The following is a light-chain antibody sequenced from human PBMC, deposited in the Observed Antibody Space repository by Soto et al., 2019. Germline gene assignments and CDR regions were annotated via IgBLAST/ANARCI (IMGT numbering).Light chain of an antibody. J-gene: IGKJ1*01. CDR2: GAS. CDR3: HQYGGSPHT. Sequence: EIVLTQSPGTLSLSPGERATLSCRASQSVSNSLAWYQQQQGQAPSLLIYGASRRATVIPDRFSGSGSGTDFTITISRLEPEDFAVYYCHQYGGSPHTFGQGTKVEIK. CDR1: QSVSNS. V-gene: IGKV3-20*01.